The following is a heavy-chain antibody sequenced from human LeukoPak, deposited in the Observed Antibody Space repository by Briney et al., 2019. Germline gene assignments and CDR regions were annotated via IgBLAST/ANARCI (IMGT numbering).Heavy chain of an antibody. CDR1: GGSISSGSYY. Sequence: SETLSLACTVSGGSISSGSYYWSWIRQPAGKGLEWIGHIYTSGSTNYHPSLKSRVTISVDTSKNQFSLKLSSVTAADTAVYYCARDEGYSYMHYGMDVWGQGTTVTVSS. D-gene: IGHD5-18*01. J-gene: IGHJ6*02. CDR2: IYTSGST. V-gene: IGHV4-61*09. CDR3: ARDEGYSYMHYGMDV.